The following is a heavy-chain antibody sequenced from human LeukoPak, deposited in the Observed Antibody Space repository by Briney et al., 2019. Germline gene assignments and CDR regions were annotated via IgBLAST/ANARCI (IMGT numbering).Heavy chain of an antibody. D-gene: IGHD3-10*01. CDR2: INPNSGGT. Sequence: ASVKVSCKASGYTFTGYYMHWVRQAPGQGLEWMGWINPNSGGTNYAQKFQGRVTMTTDTSTSTAYMELRSLRSDDTAVYYCARVTPTGVYGSGSYLYSLLNYYYYYYMDVWGKGTTVTISS. V-gene: IGHV1-2*02. J-gene: IGHJ6*03. CDR3: ARVTPTGVYGSGSYLYSLLNYYYYYYMDV. CDR1: GYTFTGYY.